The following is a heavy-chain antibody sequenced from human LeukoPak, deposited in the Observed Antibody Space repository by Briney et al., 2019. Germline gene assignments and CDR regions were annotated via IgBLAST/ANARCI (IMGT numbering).Heavy chain of an antibody. Sequence: GGSLRLSCAASGGTFSSYSMNWVRQAPGKGLEWVSSISSSSSYIYYADSVKGRFTISRDNAKSSLYLQMNSLRAEDTAVYYCARLGWSAFDIWGQGTMVTVSS. CDR2: ISSSSSYI. J-gene: IGHJ3*02. D-gene: IGHD6-19*01. V-gene: IGHV3-21*01. CDR3: ARLGWSAFDI. CDR1: GGTFSSYS.